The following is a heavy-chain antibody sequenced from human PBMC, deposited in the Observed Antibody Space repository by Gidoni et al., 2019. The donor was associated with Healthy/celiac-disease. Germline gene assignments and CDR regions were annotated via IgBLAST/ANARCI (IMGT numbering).Heavy chain of an antibody. CDR2: ISGRGCNT. Sequence: EVQLLESGGGLVQPGGSLRLSCAASGFTFSSYAMSWVRQAPGKGLEWVSAISGRGCNTYYADSVKGRFTISRENSKNTVYLQMNSLRAEDTAVYYRAKDPHPFGRGEHIDYWGQGTLVTVSS. J-gene: IGHJ4*02. V-gene: IGHV3-23*01. D-gene: IGHD3-16*01. CDR1: GFTFSSYA. CDR3: AKDPHPFGRGEHIDY.